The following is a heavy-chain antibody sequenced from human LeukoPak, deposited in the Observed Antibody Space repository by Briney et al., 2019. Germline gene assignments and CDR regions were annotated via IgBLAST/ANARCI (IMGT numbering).Heavy chain of an antibody. J-gene: IGHJ3*02. CDR2: IYGGGST. D-gene: IGHD6-19*01. CDR1: GLTVSSNF. CDR3: ARSSGWYGDAFDI. V-gene: IGHV3-53*01. Sequence: PGGSLRLSCAATGLTVSSNFMSWVRQAPGKGLEWVSVIYGGGSTYYADSVKGRFTISRDTPKNTLYLQMNSLRAEDTAVYYCARSSGWYGDAFDIWGQGTMVTVSS.